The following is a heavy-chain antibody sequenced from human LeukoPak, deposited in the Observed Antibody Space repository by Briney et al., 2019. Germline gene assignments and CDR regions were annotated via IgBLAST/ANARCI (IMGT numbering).Heavy chain of an antibody. CDR2: IRSKAYGGTT. D-gene: IGHD1-26*01. CDR1: GLTFGDYT. CDR3: SXGSRGTYIPTFDL. J-gene: IGHJ5*02. Sequence: GGSLRLSCTGSGLTFGDYTVSWVRQAPGRGLEWVGFIRSKAYGGTTAYAAAAKGRFTISRDDSKSIASLQMNSLKTEDTAVYFXSXGSRGTYIPTFDLWGQGTLVTVSS. V-gene: IGHV3-49*04.